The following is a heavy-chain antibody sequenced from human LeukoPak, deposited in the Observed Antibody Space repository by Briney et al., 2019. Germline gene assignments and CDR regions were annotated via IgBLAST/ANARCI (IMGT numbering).Heavy chain of an antibody. CDR1: GGTFSSYA. D-gene: IGHD3-9*01. J-gene: IGHJ4*02. CDR2: INLNSGGT. V-gene: IGHV1-2*02. Sequence: ASVKVSCKASGGTFSSYAISWVRQAPGQGLEWMGWINLNSGGTNYAQKFQDRVTMTRDTSISTAYMELSRLRFDDTAVYYCARSPDILTGENFDYWGQGTLVTVSS. CDR3: ARSPDILTGENFDY.